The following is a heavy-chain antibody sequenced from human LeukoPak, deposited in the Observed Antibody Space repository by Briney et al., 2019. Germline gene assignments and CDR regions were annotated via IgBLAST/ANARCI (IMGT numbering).Heavy chain of an antibody. CDR2: IYYSGST. CDR3: ARGRGYSSGWYAYYYYMDV. J-gene: IGHJ6*03. V-gene: IGHV4-39*01. D-gene: IGHD6-19*01. CDR1: GGSISSSSYY. Sequence: SETLSLTCTVSGGSISSSSYYWGWIRQPPGKGLEWIGSIYYSGSTYYNPSLKSRVTISVDTSKNQFSLKLSSVTAADTAVYYCARGRGYSSGWYAYYYYMDVWGKGTTVTVSS.